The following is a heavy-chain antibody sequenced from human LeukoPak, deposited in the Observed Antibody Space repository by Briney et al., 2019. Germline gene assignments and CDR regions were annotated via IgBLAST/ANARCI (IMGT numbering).Heavy chain of an antibody. Sequence: PGGSLRLYCAASAFTFSNAWMSWVRQAPGKGLEWVVRIKSKTDGGTTDYAAPVKGRFTISRDDSKSTLYLQMNSLKTEDTAVYYCTTAVWFGELLCAYWGQGTLVTVSS. D-gene: IGHD3-10*01. V-gene: IGHV3-15*01. CDR1: AFTFSNAW. CDR3: TTAVWFGELLCAY. CDR2: IKSKTDGGTT. J-gene: IGHJ4*02.